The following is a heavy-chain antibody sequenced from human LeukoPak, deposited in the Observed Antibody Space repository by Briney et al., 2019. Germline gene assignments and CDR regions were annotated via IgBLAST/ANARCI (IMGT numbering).Heavy chain of an antibody. J-gene: IGHJ5*02. CDR3: ARSSSVDTALVGVHWFDR. V-gene: IGHV4-38-2*01. D-gene: IGHD5-18*01. CDR2: IFHSGST. CDR1: GDSITSGYY. Sequence: KPSETLSLTCVVSGDSITSGYYWAWIRQPPGKGLEWIGSIFHSGSTYRNPSLRSRVTISLNTSKNQISLILSSMTAADTAVYYCARSSSVDTALVGVHWFDRWGQGTLVTVSS.